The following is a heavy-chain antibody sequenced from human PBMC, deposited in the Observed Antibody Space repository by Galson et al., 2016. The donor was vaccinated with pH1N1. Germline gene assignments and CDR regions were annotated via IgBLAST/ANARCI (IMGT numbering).Heavy chain of an antibody. Sequence: SLRLSCAASGFTFTNAWMSWVRQAPGKGLEWVGRIKSKTDGGTTDYAAPVKGRFTISRDDSKNTLYLQINNLKIEDTAVYYCSADVYDFWSVSGDYWGQGTLITVSS. CDR3: SADVYDFWSVSGDY. CDR2: IKSKTDGGTT. V-gene: IGHV3-15*01. CDR1: GFTFTNAW. J-gene: IGHJ4*02. D-gene: IGHD3-3*01.